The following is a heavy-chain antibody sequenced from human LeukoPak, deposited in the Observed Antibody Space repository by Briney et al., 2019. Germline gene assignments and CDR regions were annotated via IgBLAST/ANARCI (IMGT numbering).Heavy chain of an antibody. CDR3: ARGRAWFGELSLLDY. V-gene: IGHV4-34*01. D-gene: IGHD3-10*01. J-gene: IGHJ4*02. Sequence: SETLSLTCTVSGASISTYYWSWIRQPPGKGLEWIGEINHSGSTNYNPSLKSRVTISVDTSKNQFSLKLSSVTAADTAVYYCARGRAWFGELSLLDYWGQGTLVTVSS. CDR2: INHSGST. CDR1: GASISTYY.